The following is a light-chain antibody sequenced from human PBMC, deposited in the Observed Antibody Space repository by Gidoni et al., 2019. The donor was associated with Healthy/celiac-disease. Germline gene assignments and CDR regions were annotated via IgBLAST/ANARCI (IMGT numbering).Light chain of an antibody. J-gene: IGKJ4*01. CDR2: DAS. Sequence: EIVWTQSPATLSLSPGERATLSCRARQSVSSYLACYKQKPGQAPRLLIYDASTSATGIPARFSGSGSATDFTLPISSLEPEDFAVYYCQQRSNWPSLTFGGGTKVEIK. V-gene: IGKV3-11*01. CDR1: QSVSSY. CDR3: QQRSNWPSLT.